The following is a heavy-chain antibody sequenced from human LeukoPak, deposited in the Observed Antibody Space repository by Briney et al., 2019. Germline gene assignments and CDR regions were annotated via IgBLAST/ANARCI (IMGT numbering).Heavy chain of an antibody. Sequence: GGSLRLSCAASGFTFSNYNMNWVRQAPGKGLEWVSSISTRGTYIYYAGSVKGRFTISRDDAENSLYLHMNSLRVEDTAVYFCARDPPSFQYWGQGTLVTVSS. CDR1: GFTFSNYN. CDR2: ISTRGTYI. CDR3: ARDPPSFQY. V-gene: IGHV3-21*01. J-gene: IGHJ1*01.